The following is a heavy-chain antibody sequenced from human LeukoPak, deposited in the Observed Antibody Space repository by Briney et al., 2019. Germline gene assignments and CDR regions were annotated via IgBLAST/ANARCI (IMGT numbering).Heavy chain of an antibody. Sequence: GGSLRLSCTASGFTFGDYAMSWFRQAPGKGLEWVSSISSSSSYIYYADSVKGRFTISRDNAKNSLYLQMNSLRAEDTAVYYCARTYDSSGYYEGFDYWGQGTLVTVSS. D-gene: IGHD3-22*01. CDR3: ARTYDSSGYYEGFDY. V-gene: IGHV3-21*01. CDR1: GFTFGDYA. J-gene: IGHJ4*02. CDR2: ISSSSSYI.